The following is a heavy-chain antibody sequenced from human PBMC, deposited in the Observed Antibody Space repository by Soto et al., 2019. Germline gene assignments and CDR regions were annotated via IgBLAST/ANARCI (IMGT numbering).Heavy chain of an antibody. V-gene: IGHV4-4*02. D-gene: IGHD3-22*01. CDR3: ARDLRSGGSYYDSSGYYYFDY. CDR2: IYHSGST. CDR1: GGSISSSNW. Sequence: SETLSLTCAVSGGSISSSNWWSWVRQPPGKGLEWIGEIYHSGSTNYNPSLKSRVTISVDKSKNQFSLKLSSVTAADTAVYYCARDLRSGGSYYDSSGYYYFDYWGQGTLVT. J-gene: IGHJ4*02.